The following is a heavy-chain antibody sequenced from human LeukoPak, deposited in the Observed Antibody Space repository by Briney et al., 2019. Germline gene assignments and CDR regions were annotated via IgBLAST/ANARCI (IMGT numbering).Heavy chain of an antibody. J-gene: IGHJ4*02. CDR1: GGSISSYY. D-gene: IGHD2-8*02. V-gene: IGHV4-59*01. CDR2: IYYSGST. Sequence: SETLSLTCTVSGGSISSYYWSWIRQPPGRGLEWIGYIYYSGSTNYSPSLKSRVTISVDTSKNQFSLKLSSVTAADTAVYYCARKGLTGGLDYWGQGTLVTVSS. CDR3: ARKGLTGGLDY.